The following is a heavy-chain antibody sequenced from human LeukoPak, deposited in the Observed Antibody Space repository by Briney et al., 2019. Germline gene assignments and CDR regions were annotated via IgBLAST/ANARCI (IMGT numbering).Heavy chain of an antibody. CDR1: GFTFSSYS. V-gene: IGHV3-21*01. D-gene: IGHD5-18*01. CDR2: ISSSSSYI. J-gene: IGHJ4*02. Sequence: GGSLRLSCAASGFTFSSYSMNWVRQAPGKGLEWVSSISSSSSYIYYADSVKGRFTISRDNAKNSLYLQMNSLRAEDTAVYYCARDAGYSYGYRGYFDYWGQGTLVTVSS. CDR3: ARDAGYSYGYRGYFDY.